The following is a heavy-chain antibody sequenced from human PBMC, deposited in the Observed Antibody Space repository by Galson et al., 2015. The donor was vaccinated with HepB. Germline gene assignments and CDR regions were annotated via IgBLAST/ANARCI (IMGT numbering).Heavy chain of an antibody. V-gene: IGHV3-23*01. J-gene: IGHJ6*03. D-gene: IGHD3-9*01. CDR1: GFTFSSYA. CDR2: ISGSGDST. CDR3: AKRGVRYDILTGYYAPEHMDV. Sequence: SLRLSCAASGFTFSSYAMSWVRQAPGKGLEWVSAISGSGDSTYYADSVKGRFTISRDNSKNTLYLQMNSLRAEDTAVYYCAKRGVRYDILTGYYAPEHMDVWGKGTTVTVSS.